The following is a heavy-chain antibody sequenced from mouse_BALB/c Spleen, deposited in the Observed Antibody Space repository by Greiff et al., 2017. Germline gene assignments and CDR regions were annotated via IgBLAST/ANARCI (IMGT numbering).Heavy chain of an antibody. J-gene: IGHJ4*01. D-gene: IGHD2-3*01. Sequence: EVQGVESGGGLVQPGGSRKLSCAASGFTFSSFGMHWVRQAPEKGLEWVAYISSGSSTIYYADTVKGRFTISRDNPKNTLFLQMTSLRSEDTAMYYCARRGDGSYAMDYWGQGTSVTVSS. V-gene: IGHV5-17*02. CDR2: ISSGSSTI. CDR1: GFTFSSFG. CDR3: ARRGDGSYAMDY.